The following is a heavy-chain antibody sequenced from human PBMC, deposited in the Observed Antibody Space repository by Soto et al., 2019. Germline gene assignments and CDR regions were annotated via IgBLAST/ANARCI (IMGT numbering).Heavy chain of an antibody. CDR1: GGTFSSYT. V-gene: IGHV1-69*08. CDR3: PRAVSIHVPAPLGS. CDR2: IVPIVDKT. Sequence: QVQLVQSGAEVKKPGSSVKVPCKVSGGTFSSYTITWVRQAPGQGLEWMGRIVPIVDKTNYAPAFQGRLTMTADKASTTAFMELGGLRFEDQAIYYCPRAVSIHVPAPLGSWGHGTLVNVSS. J-gene: IGHJ5*01. D-gene: IGHD2-2*01.